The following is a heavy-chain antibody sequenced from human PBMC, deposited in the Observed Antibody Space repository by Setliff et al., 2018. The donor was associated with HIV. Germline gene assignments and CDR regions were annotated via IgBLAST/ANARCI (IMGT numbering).Heavy chain of an antibody. CDR1: GDSISSYY. V-gene: IGHV4-4*07. Sequence: SETLSLTCTVSGDSISSYYWSWIRQPAGKGLEWIGRIYTSGGTNYNPSLKSRVTMSVDTSKNQFSLKLSSVTAADTAVFYCARDRTGGTFDIWGQGTMVTVSS. J-gene: IGHJ3*02. CDR3: ARDRTGGTFDI. CDR2: IYTSGGT. D-gene: IGHD3-16*01.